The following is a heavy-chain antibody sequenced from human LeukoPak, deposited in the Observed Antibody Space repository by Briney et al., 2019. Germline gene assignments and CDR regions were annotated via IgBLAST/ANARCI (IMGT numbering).Heavy chain of an antibody. Sequence: SETLSPTCTVSGGSIRSSSYYWGGIRQPPGKGLEWSVSLYYHGNTYYNWSRKDRIRMSLYTTMNKFSLHLNSVTAADTAVYYCATPFRGAARQDFWGQGILVTVSS. D-gene: IGHD6-6*01. V-gene: IGHV4-39*01. CDR2: LYYHGNT. CDR1: GGSIRSSSYY. CDR3: ATPFRGAARQDF. J-gene: IGHJ4*02.